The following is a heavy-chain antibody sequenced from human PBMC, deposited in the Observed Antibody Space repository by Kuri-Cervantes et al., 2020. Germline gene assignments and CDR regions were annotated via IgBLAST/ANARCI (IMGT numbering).Heavy chain of an antibody. J-gene: IGHJ4*02. CDR3: ARARGDYYFDY. Sequence: LRLSCTVSGGSISSGDYYWSWIRQPPGKGLEWIGYIYYSGSTYYNPSLKSRVTISVDTSKNQFSLKLSSVTAADTAVYYCARARGDYYFDYWGQGTLVTVSS. CDR1: GGSISSGDYY. CDR2: IYYSGST. D-gene: IGHD2-21*02. V-gene: IGHV4-30-4*01.